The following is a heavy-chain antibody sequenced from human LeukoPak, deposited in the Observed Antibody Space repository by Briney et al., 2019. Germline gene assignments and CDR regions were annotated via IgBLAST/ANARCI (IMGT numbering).Heavy chain of an antibody. CDR3: ARVGLYCSSSICYWDDFYYYGMDV. CDR1: GGTFSTYT. J-gene: IGHJ6*04. V-gene: IGHV1-69*06. D-gene: IGHD2-2*01. CDR2: IIPIFGTA. Sequence: GSSVKVSCKASGGTFSTYTISWVRQAPGQGLEWMGGIIPIFGTANYAQNFQGRVTITADKSTSTAYMELSSLTSEDTAVYYCARVGLYCSSSICYWDDFYYYGMDVWGKGTTVTVSS.